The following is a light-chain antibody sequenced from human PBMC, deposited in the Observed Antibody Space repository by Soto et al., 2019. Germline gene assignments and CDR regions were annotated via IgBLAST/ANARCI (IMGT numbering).Light chain of an antibody. J-gene: IGLJ3*02. CDR2: ANS. CDR1: SSNIGAGYD. Sequence: QSVLTQPPSVSGAPGQRVTISCTGSSSNIGAGYDEHWYQQLPGTAPKLLIYANSIRPSGVPDRFSGSKSGTSASLAITGLQAEDEADYYCQSYDSSLSGSVFGGGTKLTVL. CDR3: QSYDSSLSGSV. V-gene: IGLV1-40*01.